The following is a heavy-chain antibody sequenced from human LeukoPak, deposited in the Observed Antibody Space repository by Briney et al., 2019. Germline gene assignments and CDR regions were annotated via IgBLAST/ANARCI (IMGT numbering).Heavy chain of an antibody. Sequence: SGGSLRLSCAASGFTFSSYWMHWVRQAPGKGLVWVSRINSDGSSTSYADSVKGRFTISRDNAKNTLYLQMNSLRAEDTAVYYCARGGDYYGSSGYRDFDYWGQGTLVTVSS. CDR3: ARGGDYYGSSGYRDFDY. D-gene: IGHD3-22*01. CDR1: GFTFSSYW. CDR2: INSDGSST. J-gene: IGHJ4*02. V-gene: IGHV3-74*01.